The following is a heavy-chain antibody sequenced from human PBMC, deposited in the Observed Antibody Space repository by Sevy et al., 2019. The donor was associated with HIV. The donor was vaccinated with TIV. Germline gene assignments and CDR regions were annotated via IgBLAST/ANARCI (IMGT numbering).Heavy chain of an antibody. V-gene: IGHV1-69*13. D-gene: IGHD3-22*01. CDR1: GGTFSIYA. CDR2: FIPMFDTA. Sequence: ASVKVSCKDSGGTFSIYAISWVRQAPGQGLEWMGGFIPMFDTANSAQKFQGRVTLTADGSTSTAYMELSSLRSEDTAVYYCASSYYESSGYSPLYYYGMDVWGQGTTVTVSS. J-gene: IGHJ6*02. CDR3: ASSYYESSGYSPLYYYGMDV.